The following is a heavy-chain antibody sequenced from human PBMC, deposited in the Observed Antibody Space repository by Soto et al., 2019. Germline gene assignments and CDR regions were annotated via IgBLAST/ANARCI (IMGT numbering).Heavy chain of an antibody. J-gene: IGHJ4*02. V-gene: IGHV4-59*01. CDR2: IFYSGNT. CDR3: GGDSGEAAPFDY. CDR1: GGYISPYY. D-gene: IGHD3-10*01. Sequence: PSETLSLTCTVSGGYISPYYWSWIRQPPGKGLEWIGYIFYSGNTNYNPSLRSRVTISVDTSKNQFSLKLSSVTAADTAVYYCGGDSGEAAPFDYWGQGTLVTVSS.